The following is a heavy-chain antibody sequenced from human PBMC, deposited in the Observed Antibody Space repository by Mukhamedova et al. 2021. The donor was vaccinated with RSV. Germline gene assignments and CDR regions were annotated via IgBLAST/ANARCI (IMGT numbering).Heavy chain of an antibody. V-gene: IGHV3-30*18. J-gene: IGHJ4*02. Sequence: GFTFSSYGFHWVRQAPGKGLEGVAIISYDGRNKYYADSVTGRFTISRDNSMNTLYLQLNSLRSEDTAVYYCAKDPSLRVTLNYWGQ. CDR1: GFTFSSYG. CDR3: AKDPSLRVTLNY. CDR2: ISYDGRNK.